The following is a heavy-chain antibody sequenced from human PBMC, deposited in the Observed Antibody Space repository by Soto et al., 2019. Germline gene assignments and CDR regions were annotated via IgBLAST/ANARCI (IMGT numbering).Heavy chain of an antibody. CDR2: ISAYNGTT. Sequence: QVELVQSGAEMKKPGASVKVSCKASGGAYPTYGVSWVRQAPGPGLERMGWISAYNGTTNYAQKFQGRVTLTTDTSTSTAYMELRSLRSDDTAVYYCANTLACVRNSAYCDYWGQGTLVTVSS. CDR3: ANTLACVRNSAYCDY. V-gene: IGHV1-18*04. CDR1: GGAYPTYG. J-gene: IGHJ4*02. D-gene: IGHD2-2*02.